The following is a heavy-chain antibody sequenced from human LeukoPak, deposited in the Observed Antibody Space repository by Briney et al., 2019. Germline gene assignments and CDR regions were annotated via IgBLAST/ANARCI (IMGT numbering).Heavy chain of an antibody. Sequence: GGSLRLSCAASGFTFSNYWMNWVRQAPGKGLEWVANIKQDGSEKYYVDSVKGRFTISRDNAKNSLYLQMNSLRAEDTAVYYCARSFITTTGLNWFDPWGQGTLVTVSS. V-gene: IGHV3-7*01. CDR3: ARSFITTTGLNWFDP. CDR2: IKQDGSEK. J-gene: IGHJ5*02. D-gene: IGHD1-1*01. CDR1: GFTFSNYW.